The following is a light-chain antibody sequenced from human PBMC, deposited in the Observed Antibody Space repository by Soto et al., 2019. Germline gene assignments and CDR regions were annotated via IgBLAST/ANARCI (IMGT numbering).Light chain of an antibody. CDR3: QQYNSWPYT. Sequence: DIVMRQSPATLSVSPGEGATLSCGASRSVSSNLAWYQQKPGQAPRLLIYGASSRATGIPDRFSDSGFGTEFTLSISSLQSGDFARYYCQQYNSWPYTFGQGTKLEI. CDR1: RSVSSN. V-gene: IGKV3-15*01. CDR2: GAS. J-gene: IGKJ2*01.